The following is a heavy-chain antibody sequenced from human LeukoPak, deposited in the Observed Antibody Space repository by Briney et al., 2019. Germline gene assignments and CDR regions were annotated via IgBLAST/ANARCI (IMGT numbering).Heavy chain of an antibody. J-gene: IGHJ3*02. V-gene: IGHV4-59*01. CDR3: ATRRDGYNWVAFDI. CDR2: IYYSGST. D-gene: IGHD5-24*01. CDR1: GGSISSYY. Sequence: SETLSLTCTVSGGSISSYYWSWIRQPPGKGLERIGYIYYSGSTNYNPSLKSRVTVSVDTSKNQFSLKLSSVTAADTAVYYCATRRDGYNWVAFDIWGQGTMVTVSS.